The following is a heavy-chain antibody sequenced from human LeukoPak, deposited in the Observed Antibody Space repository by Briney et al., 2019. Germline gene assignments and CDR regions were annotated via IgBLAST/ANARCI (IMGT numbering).Heavy chain of an antibody. V-gene: IGHV1-18*01. D-gene: IGHD3-22*01. Sequence: ASVKVSCKASGYTFTSYGISWVRQAPGQGLEWMGWISTYNGNTNYAQKIQGRVTMTTDTSTSTASMGLRSLRSDDTAVYYCARDRSYYYDSSGSWGQGTLVTVSS. J-gene: IGHJ5*02. CDR3: ARDRSYYYDSSGS. CDR1: GYTFTSYG. CDR2: ISTYNGNT.